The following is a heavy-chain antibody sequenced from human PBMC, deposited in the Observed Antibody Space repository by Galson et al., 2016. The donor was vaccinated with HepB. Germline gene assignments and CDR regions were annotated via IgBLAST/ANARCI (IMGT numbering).Heavy chain of an antibody. CDR1: GFTFSNYA. Sequence: SLRLSCAASGFTFSNYAMSWVRQAPGKGLEWVSAINFNSGSTHYADSVKGRFTISRDNSKNTLYLQMKSLRAEDTAVYYCAKTRWAIGRFDYWGQGTRVTVSS. V-gene: IGHV3-23*01. J-gene: IGHJ4*02. D-gene: IGHD6-13*01. CDR3: AKTRWAIGRFDY. CDR2: INFNSGST.